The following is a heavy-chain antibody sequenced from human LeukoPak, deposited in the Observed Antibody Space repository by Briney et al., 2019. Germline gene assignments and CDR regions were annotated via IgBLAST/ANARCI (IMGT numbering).Heavy chain of an antibody. Sequence: GGSLRLSCAASGFTFSSYWMSWVRQAPGKGLEWVANIKQDGSEKYYVDSVKGRFTISRDNAKNSLYLQMNSLRAEDTAVYYCAREHRDDYVWGSYRAFDYWGQGTLVTVSS. CDR3: AREHRDDYVWGSYRAFDY. J-gene: IGHJ4*02. V-gene: IGHV3-7*03. CDR1: GFTFSSYW. D-gene: IGHD3-16*02. CDR2: IKQDGSEK.